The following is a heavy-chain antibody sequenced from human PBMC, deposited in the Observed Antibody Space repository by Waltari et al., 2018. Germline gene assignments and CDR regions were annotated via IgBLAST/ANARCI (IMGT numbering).Heavy chain of an antibody. J-gene: IGHJ1*01. CDR3: AVGDPDSEYFHH. CDR2: VYHTGST. D-gene: IGHD1-26*01. V-gene: IGHV4-38-2*02. CDR1: GYSIRSGYY. Sequence: QVQLQESGPGLVKPSETLSLSCSVSGYSIRSGYYWGWIRQPPGQGLEWIGSVYHTGSTYSNPSLRSRVTISVATSKNQFSLKLTSVTAADTAVYNCAVGDPDSEYFHHWGHGTLVHVTS.